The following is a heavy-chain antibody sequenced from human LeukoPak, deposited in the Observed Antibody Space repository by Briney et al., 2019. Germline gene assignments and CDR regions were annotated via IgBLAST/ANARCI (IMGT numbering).Heavy chain of an antibody. J-gene: IGHJ3*02. CDR3: AREWYYDSSGYYFENDAFDI. CDR1: GFTFSGYS. Sequence: GGSLRLSCAASGFTFSGYSMNWVRQAPGKGLEWGSSISSSGTNMYYADSVKGRFTISRDNTKNSLDLQMNSLRAEDTAVYYCAREWYYDSSGYYFENDAFDIWGQGTMVTVSS. D-gene: IGHD3-22*01. V-gene: IGHV3-21*01. CDR2: ISSSGTNM.